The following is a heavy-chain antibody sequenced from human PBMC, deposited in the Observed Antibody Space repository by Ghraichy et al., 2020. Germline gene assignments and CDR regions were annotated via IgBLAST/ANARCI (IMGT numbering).Heavy chain of an antibody. V-gene: IGHV4-59*01. CDR3: ARDWGSSSSGALGP. Sequence: SQTLSLTCTVSGVSISTYYWSWLRQPPGKGLEWIGHFFDGGSTNYNPSLKSRVTISVDTSKNHLSLKMTSVTAADTAVYYCARDWGSSSSGALGPWGQGTLVTVAS. CDR2: FFDGGST. D-gene: IGHD2-2*01. J-gene: IGHJ5*02. CDR1: GVSISTYY.